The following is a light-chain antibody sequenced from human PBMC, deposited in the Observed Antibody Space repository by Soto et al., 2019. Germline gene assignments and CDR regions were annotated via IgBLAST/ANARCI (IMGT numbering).Light chain of an antibody. J-gene: IGKJ2*01. CDR1: QSIYKW. CDR2: KTS. Sequence: DIQMTQSPSSVSASIGDRVTISCRASQSIYKWLVWYQQKPGKAPKLLIYKTSNLESGVPSRFSGSGSGTEFTLTISSLQPEDFATYYCQQYNSYPYTFGQGTKLEIK. V-gene: IGKV1-5*03. CDR3: QQYNSYPYT.